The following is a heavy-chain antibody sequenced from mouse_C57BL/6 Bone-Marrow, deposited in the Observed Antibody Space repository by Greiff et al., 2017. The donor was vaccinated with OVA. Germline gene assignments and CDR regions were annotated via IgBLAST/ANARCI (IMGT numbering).Heavy chain of an antibody. CDR2: IYPGDGDT. Sequence: VQLQESGPELVKPGAPVKISCKASGYAFSSSWMNWVKQRPGKGLEWIGRIYPGDGDTNYNGKFKGKATLTADKSSSTAYRRLSSLTSEDSAVYFCARHGDGYYASYFDYWGQGTTLTVSS. D-gene: IGHD2-3*01. V-gene: IGHV1-82*01. J-gene: IGHJ2*01. CDR1: GYAFSSSW. CDR3: ARHGDGYYASYFDY.